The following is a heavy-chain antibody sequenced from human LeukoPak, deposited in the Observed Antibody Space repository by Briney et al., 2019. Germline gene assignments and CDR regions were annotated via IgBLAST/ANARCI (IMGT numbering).Heavy chain of an antibody. CDR1: GFTVSWYG. J-gene: IGHJ4*02. CDR2: MSHDGSNK. Sequence: GGSLRLSCAASGFTVSWYGMHWVRQAPGKGLEWVAVMSHDGSNKYYADSLKGRFAISRDNSKNTLYLQMNGLRAEDTAVYYCAKESGVYCSGGSCYLDHWGQGTLVTVSS. D-gene: IGHD2-15*01. V-gene: IGHV3-30*18. CDR3: AKESGVYCSGGSCYLDH.